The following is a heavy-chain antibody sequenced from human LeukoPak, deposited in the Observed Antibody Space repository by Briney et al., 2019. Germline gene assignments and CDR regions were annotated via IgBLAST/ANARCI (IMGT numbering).Heavy chain of an antibody. CDR2: ISGSGGST. V-gene: IGHV3-23*01. CDR3: ARRYDYVWGSYHTFDY. Sequence: GGSLRLSCAASGFTFSSYAMSWVRQAPGKGLEWVSAISGSGGSTYYADSVKGRFTISRDNSKNTLYLQMNSLRAEDTAVHYCARRYDYVWGSYHTFDYWGQGTLVTVSS. CDR1: GFTFSSYA. J-gene: IGHJ4*02. D-gene: IGHD3-16*01.